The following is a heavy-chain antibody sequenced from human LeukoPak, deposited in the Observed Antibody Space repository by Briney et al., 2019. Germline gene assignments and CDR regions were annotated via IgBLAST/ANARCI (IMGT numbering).Heavy chain of an antibody. CDR1: GFTFSSYG. CDR3: ATHGTVQWLANNAFDI. J-gene: IGHJ3*02. Sequence: PGGSLRLSCAASGFTFSSYGMHWVRQAPGKGLEWVAFIRYDGSNKYYADSVKGRFTISRDNSKNTLYLQMNSLRAEDTAVYYCATHGTVQWLANNAFDIWGQGTMVTVSS. CDR2: IRYDGSNK. D-gene: IGHD6-19*01. V-gene: IGHV3-30*02.